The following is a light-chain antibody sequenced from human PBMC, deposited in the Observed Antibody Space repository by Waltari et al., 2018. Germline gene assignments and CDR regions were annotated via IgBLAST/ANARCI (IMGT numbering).Light chain of an antibody. J-gene: IGKJ4*01. CDR1: QDNKKT. CDR2: DAS. CDR3: QQYHSVPLT. Sequence: DIHMTQSPSSLSAPVGDRVTITCQASQDNKKTFNWFHQKPGNAPKVLIFDASNSQTGAPARFSGDGSGTDCTFTISSLQPEDMGTYYCQQYHSVPLTFGGGTKVEIK. V-gene: IGKV1-33*01.